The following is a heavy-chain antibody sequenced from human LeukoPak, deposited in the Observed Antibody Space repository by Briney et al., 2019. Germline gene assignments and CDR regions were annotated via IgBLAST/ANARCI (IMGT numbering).Heavy chain of an antibody. J-gene: IGHJ4*02. D-gene: IGHD3-22*01. CDR2: IYYSGST. Sequence: SETLSLTCTVSGGSISGYYWSWIRQPPGKGLEWIGYIYYSGSTNYNPSLKSRVTISVDTSKNQFSLKLSSVTAADTAVYYCARLYYYDSSGYPDYWGQGTLVTVSS. CDR1: GGSISGYY. CDR3: ARLYYYDSSGYPDY. V-gene: IGHV4-59*08.